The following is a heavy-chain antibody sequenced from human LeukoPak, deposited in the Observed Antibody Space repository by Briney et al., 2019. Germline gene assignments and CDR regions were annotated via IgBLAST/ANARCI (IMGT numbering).Heavy chain of an antibody. Sequence: GASVKVSCKASGYTFTGYYMHWVRQATGQGLEWRGWINPNSGGTNYAQKFQGRVTMTRDTSISTAYMELSRLRSDDTAVYYCARGPPLKAFGFDSWGQGTLVTVSS. V-gene: IGHV1-2*02. CDR2: INPNSGGT. CDR3: ARGPPLKAFGFDS. CDR1: GYTFTGYY. J-gene: IGHJ5*02.